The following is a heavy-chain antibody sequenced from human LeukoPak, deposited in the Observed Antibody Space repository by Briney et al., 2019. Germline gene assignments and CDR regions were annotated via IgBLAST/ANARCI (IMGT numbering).Heavy chain of an antibody. CDR1: GGSISSSSYY. CDR2: IYYSGST. J-gene: IGHJ4*02. Sequence: SETLSLTCTVSGGSISSSSYYGGWIRQPPGKGLEWIGNIYYSGSTYYNPSLKSRVIISVDTSKNQFSLKLSSVTAADTAVYYCARLGAVAGRFDYWGPGTLVTVSS. CDR3: ARLGAVAGRFDY. V-gene: IGHV4-39*01. D-gene: IGHD6-13*01.